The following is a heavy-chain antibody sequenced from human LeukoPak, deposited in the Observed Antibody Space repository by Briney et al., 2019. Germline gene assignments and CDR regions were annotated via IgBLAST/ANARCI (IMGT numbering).Heavy chain of an antibody. D-gene: IGHD3-3*01. CDR2: IFTGGAT. V-gene: IGHV3-66*02. Sequence: GGSLRLSCAASGFTVSNNYMSWVRQAPGRGLEWVSVIFTGGATYYADSVRGRFTISRDNSKNTVHLQMNSLRPEDTAVYYCAKASDDFWSGYPSDYWGQGTLVTVSS. CDR3: AKASDDFWSGYPSDY. J-gene: IGHJ4*02. CDR1: GFTVSNNY.